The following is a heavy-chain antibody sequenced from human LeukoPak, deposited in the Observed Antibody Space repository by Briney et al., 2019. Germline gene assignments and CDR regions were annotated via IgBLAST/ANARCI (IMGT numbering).Heavy chain of an antibody. J-gene: IGHJ6*02. CDR3: ARAPFSGGYYYGMDV. D-gene: IGHD2/OR15-2a*01. CDR1: GFTFSGSA. Sequence: GGSLRLSCAASGFTFSGSAMHWVRQASGKGLEWVGRIRSKANSYATAYAASVKGRFTISRDDSKNTAYLQMNSLKAEDTAVYYCARAPFSGGYYYGMDVWGQGTTVTVSS. V-gene: IGHV3-73*01. CDR2: IRSKANSYAT.